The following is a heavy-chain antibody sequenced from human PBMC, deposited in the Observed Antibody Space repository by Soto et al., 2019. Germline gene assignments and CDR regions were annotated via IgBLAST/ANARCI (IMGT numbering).Heavy chain of an antibody. V-gene: IGHV1-18*01. CDR3: ARDAWEGRMVRGVPTYYYYGMDV. D-gene: IGHD3-10*01. J-gene: IGHJ6*02. Sequence: GASVKVSCKASGYTFTSYGISWVRQAPGQGLEWMGWISAYNGNTNYAQKLQGRVTMTTDTSTSTAYMELRSLRSDDTAVYYCARDAWEGRMVRGVPTYYYYGMDVWGQGTTVTVSS. CDR2: ISAYNGNT. CDR1: GYTFTSYG.